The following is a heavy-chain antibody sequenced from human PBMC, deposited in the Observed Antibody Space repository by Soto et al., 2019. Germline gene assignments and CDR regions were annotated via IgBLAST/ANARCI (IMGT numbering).Heavy chain of an antibody. CDR1: GGTFSSYA. J-gene: IGHJ4*02. Sequence: SVKVSCKASGGTFSSYAISWVRQAPRQGLEWMGGIIPIFGTANYAQKFQGRVTITADESTSTAYMELSSLRSEDTAVYYCATEDSSGWYTVFDYWGQGTLVTVSS. V-gene: IGHV1-69*13. CDR2: IIPIFGTA. D-gene: IGHD6-19*01. CDR3: ATEDSSGWYTVFDY.